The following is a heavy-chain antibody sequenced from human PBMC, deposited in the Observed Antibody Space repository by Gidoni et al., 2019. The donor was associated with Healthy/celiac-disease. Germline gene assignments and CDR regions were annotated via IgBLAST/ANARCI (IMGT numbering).Heavy chain of an antibody. Sequence: QLQLQESGTGLVKPSETLSLTCTVAGGSISSSSYYWGWIRQPPGKGLEWIGNIYYSGSTYYNPSLKSRVTISVDTSKNQFSLKLSSVTAADTAVYYCARDGGELDTAMVDWGQGTLVTVSS. CDR1: GGSISSSSYY. J-gene: IGHJ4*02. D-gene: IGHD5-18*01. CDR2: IYYSGST. CDR3: ARDGGELDTAMVD. V-gene: IGHV4-39*07.